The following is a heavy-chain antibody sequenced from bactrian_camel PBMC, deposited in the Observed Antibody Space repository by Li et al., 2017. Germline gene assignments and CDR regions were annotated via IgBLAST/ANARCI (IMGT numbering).Heavy chain of an antibody. V-gene: IGHV3S28*01. CDR3: TTGYGRYGLHGLSDGP. D-gene: IGHD3*01. Sequence: QLVESGGGLVQPGGSLSVSCTASGFTFTNYYMRWVRQAPGKGLEWASHIHTGTGTTSYADSVKGRFTISRDDAKDTLYLQMNNLQTEDTAMYYCTTGYGRYGLHGLSDGPRGQGTQVTVS. CDR2: IHTGTGTT. J-gene: IGHJ4*01. CDR1: GFTFTNYY.